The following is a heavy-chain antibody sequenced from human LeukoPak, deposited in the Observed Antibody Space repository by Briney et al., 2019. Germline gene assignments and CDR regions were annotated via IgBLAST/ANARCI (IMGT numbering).Heavy chain of an antibody. CDR3: AKAGSSVSESFAP. V-gene: IGHV3-23*01. J-gene: IGHJ5*02. D-gene: IGHD2-2*01. CDR2: ISGPGDKT. CDR1: GFTFSSYD. Sequence: PGGSLRLSCAASGFTFSSYDIMWVRQAPGKGLEWVSGISGPGDKTDYADSVKGRFTISRDNSENTVSLQMNSLTGEDTAVYYCAKAGSSVSESFAPCGQGTLVTVSS.